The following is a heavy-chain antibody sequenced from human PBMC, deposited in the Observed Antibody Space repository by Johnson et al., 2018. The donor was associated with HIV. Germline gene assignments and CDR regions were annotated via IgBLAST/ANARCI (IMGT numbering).Heavy chain of an antibody. CDR1: GFTFDDYA. CDR3: ARTQRVTMIVVSLGAFDI. J-gene: IGHJ3*02. Sequence: QLVESGGGLVQPGRSLRLSCAASGFTFDDYAMHWVRQSPGQGLEWVSGISWNSGSIGYADSVKGRFTISRDNAKNSLYLQMNSLRAEDTAVYYCARTQRVTMIVVSLGAFDIWGQGTMVTVSS. CDR2: ISWNSGSI. D-gene: IGHD3-22*01. V-gene: IGHV3-9*01.